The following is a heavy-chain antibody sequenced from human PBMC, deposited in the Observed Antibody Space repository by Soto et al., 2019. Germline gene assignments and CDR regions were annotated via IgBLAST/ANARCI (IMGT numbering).Heavy chain of an antibody. CDR3: AKGRASFDILTDCHNSKLFDF. J-gene: IGHJ4*02. Sequence: GGSLRLSCAASGFTFSSYAMSWVRQAPGKGLEWVSAISGSGGSTYYADSVKGRFTISRDNSKNTLYLQMNSLRAEDTAVYYCAKGRASFDILTDCHNSKLFDFWCKRLVVTGSS. D-gene: IGHD3-9*01. V-gene: IGHV3-23*01. CDR2: ISGSGGST. CDR1: GFTFSSYA.